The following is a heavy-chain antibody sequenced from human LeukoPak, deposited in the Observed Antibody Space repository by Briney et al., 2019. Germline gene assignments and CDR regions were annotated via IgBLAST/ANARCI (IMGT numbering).Heavy chain of an antibody. V-gene: IGHV3-30*18. Sequence: GRPLRLSCATNGFTLSNSVTQRDRPAPGQGQKWVASTSYKGDNKFYADSVKGRFTIYRDNSQNTMYLKMDSVRVEDPAVYYCAKDCGFQYNSGSYCEFWGQGTMVNVSA. J-gene: IGHJ4*02. CDR2: TSYKGDNK. CDR1: GFTLSNSV. D-gene: IGHD3-10*01. CDR3: AKDCGFQYNSGSYCEF.